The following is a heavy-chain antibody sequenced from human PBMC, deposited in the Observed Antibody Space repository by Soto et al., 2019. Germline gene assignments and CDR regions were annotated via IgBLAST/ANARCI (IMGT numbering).Heavy chain of an antibody. D-gene: IGHD6-19*01. J-gene: IGHJ4*02. CDR2: ISYDGSNK. CDR1: GFTFSSYA. CDR3: ARGRIAVAGY. Sequence: QVQLVESGGGVVQPGRSLRLSCAASGFTFSSYAMHWVRQAPGKGLEWVAVISYDGSNKYYADSVKGRFTISRDNSKNTLYLQMNSLRAEDTAAYSCARGRIAVAGYWGQGTLVTLS. V-gene: IGHV3-30-3*01.